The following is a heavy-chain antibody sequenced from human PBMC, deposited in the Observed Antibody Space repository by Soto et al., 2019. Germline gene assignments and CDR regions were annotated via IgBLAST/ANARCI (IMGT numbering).Heavy chain of an antibody. Sequence: SETLSLTGAVYVGSCSGYYWSWIRQPPGKGLEWIGEINHIGSTNYNPSLKSRVTISVDTSKNQFSLKLSSVTAADTAVYYCARTQKVGYYDSSGYSRGRSYYYYYGMDVWGQGTTVTVSS. J-gene: IGHJ6*02. CDR3: ARTQKVGYYDSSGYSRGRSYYYYYGMDV. CDR1: VGSCSGYY. D-gene: IGHD3-22*01. CDR2: INHIGST. V-gene: IGHV4-34*01.